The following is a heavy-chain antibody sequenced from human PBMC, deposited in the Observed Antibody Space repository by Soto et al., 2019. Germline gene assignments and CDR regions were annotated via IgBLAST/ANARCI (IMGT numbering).Heavy chain of an antibody. J-gene: IGHJ6*02. Sequence: GGSLRLSCAASGFTFSDYYMSWIRQAPGKGLEWVSYISSSSSYTNYADSVKGRFTISRDNAKNSLYLQMNSLRAEDTAVYYCARGRSTMVRGVIIYYYYGMDVWGQGTTVTVSS. CDR2: ISSSSSYT. CDR3: ARGRSTMVRGVIIYYYYGMDV. CDR1: GFTFSDYY. D-gene: IGHD3-10*01. V-gene: IGHV3-11*06.